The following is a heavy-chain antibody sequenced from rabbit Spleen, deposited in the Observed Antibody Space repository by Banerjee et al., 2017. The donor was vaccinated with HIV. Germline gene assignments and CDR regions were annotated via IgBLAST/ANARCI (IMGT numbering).Heavy chain of an antibody. Sequence: QEHLVESGGGLVQPGASLTLTCTASGFSFSSGYYVSWVRQAPGKGLEWIGFISTGGGITYYASWVKSRFTISKNTNQNMVTLQMTSLTAADTATYFCARDSGSSFSSYGMDLWGPGTLVTVS. CDR2: ISTGGGIT. CDR3: ARDSGSSFSSYGMDL. J-gene: IGHJ6*01. V-gene: IGHV1S47*01. D-gene: IGHD8-1*01. CDR1: GFSFSSGYY.